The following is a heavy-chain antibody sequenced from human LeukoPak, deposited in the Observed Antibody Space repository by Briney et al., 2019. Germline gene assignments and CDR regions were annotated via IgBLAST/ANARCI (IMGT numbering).Heavy chain of an antibody. J-gene: IGHJ4*02. CDR3: ARGRIAAAGRDLVF. D-gene: IGHD6-13*01. CDR1: GYTFTGYY. CDR2: INPNSGNT. Sequence: ASVKVSCKASGYTFTGYYTHWVRQAPGKGLEWMGRINPNSGNTGYAQKFQGRVTMTRNTSISTAYMELSSLRSEDTAVYYCARGRIAAAGRDLVFWGQGTLVTVSS. V-gene: IGHV1-8*02.